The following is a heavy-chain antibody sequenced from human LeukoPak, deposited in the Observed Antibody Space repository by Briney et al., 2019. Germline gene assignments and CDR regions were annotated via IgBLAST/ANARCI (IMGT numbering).Heavy chain of an antibody. Sequence: GWPLRLSRAASVLIFSSYGMHGVRQAPGKGLEGVAVIWYDGSNKYYADSVKGRFTISRDNSKNTLYLQMNSLRAEDTAVYYCARDLGRVAGPFDYWGQGTLVTVSS. CDR3: ARDLGRVAGPFDY. CDR2: IWYDGSNK. J-gene: IGHJ4*02. CDR1: VLIFSSYG. D-gene: IGHD6-19*01. V-gene: IGHV3-33*01.